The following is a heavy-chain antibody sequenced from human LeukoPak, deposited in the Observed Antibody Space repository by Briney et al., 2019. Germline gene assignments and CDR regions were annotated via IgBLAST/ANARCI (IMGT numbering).Heavy chain of an antibody. CDR2: IYYSGST. D-gene: IGHD3-9*01. CDR1: GGSISSSSYY. J-gene: IGHJ5*02. CDR3: ARVGSLRYFDWTDVGSNWFDP. Sequence: KPSETLSLTRTVSGGSISSSSYYWSWIRQHPGKGLEWIGYIYYSGSTYYNPSLKSRVTISVDTSKNQFSLKLSSVTAADTAVYYCARVGSLRYFDWTDVGSNWFDPWGQGTLVTVSS. V-gene: IGHV4-31*03.